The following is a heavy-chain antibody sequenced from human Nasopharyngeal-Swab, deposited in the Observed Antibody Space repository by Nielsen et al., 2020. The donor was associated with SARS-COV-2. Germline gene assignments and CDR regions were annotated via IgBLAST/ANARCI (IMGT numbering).Heavy chain of an antibody. V-gene: IGHV3-66*01. CDR3: ARAVSYCSGDRCPFDP. CDR1: GFSVSSNQ. Sequence: GESLKISCAASGFSVSSNQMTWVRQAPGRGPEWVSLIFAGGDTYYADFVKGRFTVSRDNSKNTVFLQLTHLRAEDMAVYFCARAVSYCSGDRCPFDPWGQGTQVTVSS. CDR2: IFAGGDT. D-gene: IGHD2-15*01. J-gene: IGHJ5*02.